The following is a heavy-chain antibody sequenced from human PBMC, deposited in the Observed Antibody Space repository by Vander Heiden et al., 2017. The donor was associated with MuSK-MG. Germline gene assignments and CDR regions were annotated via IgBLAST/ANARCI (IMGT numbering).Heavy chain of an antibody. CDR3: ARAGYCSSTSCYFGFSYYGMDV. CDR2: INHSGST. Sequence: QVQLQQWGAGLLKPSETLSPTCAVYGGSFSGYYCSWIRQPPGKGLEWIGEINHSGSTNYNPSLKSRVTISVDTSKNQFSLKLSSVTAADTAVYYCARAGYCSSTSCYFGFSYYGMDVWGQGTTVTVSS. J-gene: IGHJ6*02. CDR1: GGSFSGYY. V-gene: IGHV4-34*01. D-gene: IGHD2-2*03.